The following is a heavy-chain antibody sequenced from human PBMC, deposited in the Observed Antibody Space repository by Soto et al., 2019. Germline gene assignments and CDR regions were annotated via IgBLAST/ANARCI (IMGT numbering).Heavy chain of an antibody. J-gene: IGHJ4*02. V-gene: IGHV3-33*01. Sequence: VGSLRLSCAASGFTFSGFGMHWVRQAPGNGLEWVAIIWYDGSDKYYADSVRGRFTISRDNSKNTLSLQMNSLRAEDTAVYHCAFGNLSYYFDYWGQGTPVTVS. CDR2: IWYDGSDK. CDR3: AFGNLSYYFDY. D-gene: IGHD3-16*01. CDR1: GFTFSGFG.